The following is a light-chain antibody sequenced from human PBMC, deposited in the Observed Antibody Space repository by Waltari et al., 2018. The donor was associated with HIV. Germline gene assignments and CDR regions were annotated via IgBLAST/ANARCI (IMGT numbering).Light chain of an antibody. CDR2: KNN. CDR1: DSNVGSPY. Sequence: QAVLTQTPSASASPGQKITISCPGSDSNVGSPYVYWYHQFPGRAPKLLLYKNNQRSSGVPDRFSGSKSGTSASLTISGLRSEDEGTYFCGAWDDNLRGLFGAGTKLTVL. V-gene: IGLV1-47*01. J-gene: IGLJ2*01. CDR3: GAWDDNLRGL.